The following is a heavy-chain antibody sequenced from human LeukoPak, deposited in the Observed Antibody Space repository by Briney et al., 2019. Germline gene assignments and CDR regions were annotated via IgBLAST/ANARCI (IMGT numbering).Heavy chain of an antibody. CDR3: ARDGNQLLWFGELSGWFDP. CDR1: VGSISSYY. CDR2: IYTSGST. V-gene: IGHV4-4*07. D-gene: IGHD3-10*01. Sequence: SETLSLICTVSVGSISSYYWSWIRQPAGKGLEWIGRIYTSGSTNYNPSLKSRVTMSVDTSKNQFSLKLSSVTAADTAVYYCARDGNQLLWFGELSGWFDPWGQGTLVTVSS. J-gene: IGHJ5*02.